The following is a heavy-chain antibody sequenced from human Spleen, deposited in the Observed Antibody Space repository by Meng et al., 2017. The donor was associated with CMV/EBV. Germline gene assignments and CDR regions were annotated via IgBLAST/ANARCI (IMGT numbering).Heavy chain of an antibody. CDR2: ISSSSTYK. V-gene: IGHV3-21*01. D-gene: IGHD2-15*01. CDR3: ARGEIGFNSAGSCCSGAI. Sequence: GGSLRLSCEGSGFIFSIYNINWVRQAPGKGLEWVSSISSSSTYKYYADSVKGRFTISRDNVRDSVFLEMNDLRVEDTAIYYCARGEIGFNSAGSCCSGAIWGQGTLVTVSS. J-gene: IGHJ4*02. CDR1: GFIFSIYN.